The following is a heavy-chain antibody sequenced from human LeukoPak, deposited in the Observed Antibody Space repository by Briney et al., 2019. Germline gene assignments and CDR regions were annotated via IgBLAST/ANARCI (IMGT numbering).Heavy chain of an antibody. CDR2: MSHDGSNK. V-gene: IGHV3-30*18. D-gene: IGHD6-19*01. J-gene: IGHJ4*02. Sequence: GGSLRLCCAASGFTFSSYAMHWVRQAPGKGLEWVAVMSHDGSNKYYGDSVKGRFTISRDNSKNTLYLQMNSLRAEDTAVYYCAKLDSSGWSRPFDYWGQGTLVTVSS. CDR1: GFTFSSYA. CDR3: AKLDSSGWSRPFDY.